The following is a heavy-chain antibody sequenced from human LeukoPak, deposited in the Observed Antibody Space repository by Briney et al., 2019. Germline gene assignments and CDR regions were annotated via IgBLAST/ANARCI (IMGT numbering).Heavy chain of an antibody. J-gene: IGHJ4*02. CDR3: ARATVVAAPPLFDS. Sequence: PGGSLRLSSAASGFIVSTNYLSWVRQAPGKGLEWVSVIYSGGSTYYTDSVKGRFTISRDNSKNTVYLQMNSLRAEDTAVYYCARATVVAAPPLFDSWGQGTRVTVSS. D-gene: IGHD2-15*01. CDR2: IYSGGST. V-gene: IGHV3-53*01. CDR1: GFIVSTNY.